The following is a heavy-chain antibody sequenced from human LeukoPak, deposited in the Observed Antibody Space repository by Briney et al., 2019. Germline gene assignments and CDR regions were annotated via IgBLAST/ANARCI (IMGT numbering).Heavy chain of an antibody. D-gene: IGHD3-3*01. Sequence: SETLSLTCTVSGGSISSSSYCWGWIRQPPGKGLEWIGYIYHSGSTYYNPSLKSRVTISVDRSKNQFSLKLSSVTAADTAVYYCARGTFGVVTPYLNWFDPWGQGTLVTVSS. CDR3: ARGTFGVVTPYLNWFDP. V-gene: IGHV4-39*07. J-gene: IGHJ5*02. CDR2: IYHSGST. CDR1: GGSISSSSYC.